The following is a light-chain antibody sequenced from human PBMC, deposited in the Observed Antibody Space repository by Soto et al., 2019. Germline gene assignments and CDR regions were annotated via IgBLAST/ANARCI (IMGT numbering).Light chain of an antibody. V-gene: IGKV3-20*01. CDR1: QSVSNNY. J-gene: IGKJ1*01. CDR2: GAS. CDR3: QKYGSSPRK. Sequence: IVLTQSPGTLSLSPGERATLSCRASQSVSNNYLAWYQQKPGQAPRLLIYGASSRATGIPDRFSGSGSGTDFTLTISRLEPEDFAVYYCQKYGSSPRKFGQGTKVDIK.